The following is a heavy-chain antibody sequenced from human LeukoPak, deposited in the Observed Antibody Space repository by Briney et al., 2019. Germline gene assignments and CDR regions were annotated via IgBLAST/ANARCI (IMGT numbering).Heavy chain of an antibody. V-gene: IGHV2-5*02. CDR3: AHSGLDYVWGSYRPDRYYFGY. D-gene: IGHD3-16*02. CDR2: IYWDDDK. Sequence: SGPTLVNPTQTLTLTCTFSGFSLSTSRAGVGWIRQPPGKALEWLALIYWDDDKRYSPSLKSRLTITKDTSKKQVVLTMTNMDPVDTATYYCAHSGLDYVWGSYRPDRYYFGYWGQGTLVTVSS. CDR1: GFSLSTSRAG. J-gene: IGHJ4*02.